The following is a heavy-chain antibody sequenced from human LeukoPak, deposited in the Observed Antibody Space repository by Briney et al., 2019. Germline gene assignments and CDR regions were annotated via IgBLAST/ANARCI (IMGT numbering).Heavy chain of an antibody. V-gene: IGHV3-74*01. Sequence: GGSLRLSCAASGFTFSSSWIHWVRQAPGKGLVWVSRINNDGSDTIYADSVRGRFTISRDNAKNTLYLQMNSLRAEDTGVYYCARGGAHHAFDVWGQGTVVTVSS. CDR3: ARGGAHHAFDV. CDR1: GFTFSSSW. D-gene: IGHD5-12*01. J-gene: IGHJ3*01. CDR2: INNDGSDT.